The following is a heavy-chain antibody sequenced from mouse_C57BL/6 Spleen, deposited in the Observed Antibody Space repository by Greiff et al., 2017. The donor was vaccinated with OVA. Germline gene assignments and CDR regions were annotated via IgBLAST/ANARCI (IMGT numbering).Heavy chain of an antibody. V-gene: IGHV1-63*01. D-gene: IGHD1-1*01. CDR2: IYPGGGYT. CDR1: GYTFTNYW. CDR3: ARKDYGSSYNFDY. Sequence: QVQLQQSGAELVRPGTSVKMSCKASGYTFTNYWIGWAKQRPGHGLEWIGDIYPGGGYTNYNEKFKGKATLTADKSSSTAYMQFSSLTSEDSAIYYGARKDYGSSYNFDYWGQGTTLTVSS. J-gene: IGHJ2*01.